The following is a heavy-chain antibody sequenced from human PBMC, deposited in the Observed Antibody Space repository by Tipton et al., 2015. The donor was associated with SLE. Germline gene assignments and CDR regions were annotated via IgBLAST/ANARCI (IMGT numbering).Heavy chain of an antibody. CDR3: ARGINTKGVRYFDS. CDR2: ITPYNGYT. D-gene: IGHD3-22*01. V-gene: IGHV1-18*01. J-gene: IGHJ4*02. CDR1: GYSFTSYG. Sequence: QLVQSGAEVKKPGASVKVSCKASGYSFTSYGISWVRQAPGQGLECMGWITPYNGYTEFAQKLRGRVTLTTDTSASTAYMELRSLRSDDTAMYYCARGINTKGVRYFDSGGQGTLFIVS.